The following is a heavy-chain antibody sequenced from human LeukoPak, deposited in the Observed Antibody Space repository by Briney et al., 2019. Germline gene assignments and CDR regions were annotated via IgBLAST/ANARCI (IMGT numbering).Heavy chain of an antibody. J-gene: IGHJ4*02. CDR2: ISSSSSYI. CDR3: ARDRPTTVTTTVFDY. Sequence: GGSLRLSCAASGFTFSSYTMNWVRQAPGKGLEWVSSISSSSSYIYYADSVKGRFTISRDNAKDSLYPQMNSLRAEDTAVYYCARDRPTTVTTTVFDYWGQGTLVTVSS. V-gene: IGHV3-21*01. CDR1: GFTFSSYT. D-gene: IGHD4-17*01.